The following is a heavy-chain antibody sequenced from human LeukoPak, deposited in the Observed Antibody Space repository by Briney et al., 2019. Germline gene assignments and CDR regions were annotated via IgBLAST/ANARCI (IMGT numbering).Heavy chain of an antibody. CDR3: ARARFDHPRPFDY. J-gene: IGHJ4*02. Sequence: PSETLSLTCAVYGGSFSGYYWSWPRQPPGKGLEWIGEINHSGSTNYNPSLKSRVTISVDTSKNQFSLKLSSVTAAGTAVYYCARARFDHPRPFDYWGQGTLVTVSS. V-gene: IGHV4-34*01. CDR1: GGSFSGYY. D-gene: IGHD3-9*01. CDR2: INHSGST.